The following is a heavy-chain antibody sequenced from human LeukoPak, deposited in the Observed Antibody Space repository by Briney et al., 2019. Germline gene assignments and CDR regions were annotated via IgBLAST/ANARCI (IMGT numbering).Heavy chain of an antibody. J-gene: IGHJ6*02. CDR2: ISGGGAST. V-gene: IGHV3-23*01. Sequence: PGGSLRLSCAASGFIFSSYAMSWVRQAPGKGLEWVSGISGGGASTYYADSVKGRFTISRDNSKSTLYLQMNSLRAEDTAVYYCAQGSHQAYSSGWYYYYGLDVWGQGTTVTVSS. CDR1: GFIFSSYA. D-gene: IGHD6-19*01. CDR3: AQGSHQAYSSGWYYYYGLDV.